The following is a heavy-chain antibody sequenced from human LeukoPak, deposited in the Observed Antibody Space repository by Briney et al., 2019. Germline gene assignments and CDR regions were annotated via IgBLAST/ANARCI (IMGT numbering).Heavy chain of an antibody. CDR2: ISYDGSNK. CDR3: ASPTALEFDY. V-gene: IGHV3-30-3*01. D-gene: IGHD1-1*01. Sequence: GGFLRLSCAASGFTFSSYAMHWVRQAPGKGLEWVAVISYDGSNKYYADSVKGRFTISRDNSKNTLYLQMNSLRAEDTAVYYCASPTALEFDYWGQGTLVTVSS. J-gene: IGHJ4*02. CDR1: GFTFSSYA.